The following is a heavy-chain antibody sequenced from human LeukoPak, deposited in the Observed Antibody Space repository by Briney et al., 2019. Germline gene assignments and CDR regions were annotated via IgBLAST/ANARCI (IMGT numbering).Heavy chain of an antibody. CDR2: ISGSSSTI. J-gene: IGHJ6*04. D-gene: IGHD3-3*01. Sequence: GGSLRLSCAASGFTFSSYAMSWVRQAPGKGLEWISYISGSSSTIHYADSVKGRFTISRDNDKNSLYLEMNSLRAEDTAVYFCARVEKGFWSGFKMDVWGKGTAVTVSS. CDR1: GFTFSSYA. CDR3: ARVEKGFWSGFKMDV. V-gene: IGHV3-48*01.